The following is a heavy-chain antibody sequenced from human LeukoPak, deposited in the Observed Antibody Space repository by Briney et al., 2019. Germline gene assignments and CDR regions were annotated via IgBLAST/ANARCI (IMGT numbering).Heavy chain of an antibody. J-gene: IGHJ6*03. CDR3: ARGRGYCSSTSCYKDYYYYYYMDV. Sequence: GGSLRLSCAASGFTFSSYAMSWVRQAPGKGLEWVSAISGSGGSTYYADSVKGRFTISRDNAKNSLYLQMNSLRAEDTAVYYCARGRGYCSSTSCYKDYYYYYYMDVWGKGTTVTVSS. CDR1: GFTFSSYA. CDR2: ISGSGGST. V-gene: IGHV3-23*01. D-gene: IGHD2-2*02.